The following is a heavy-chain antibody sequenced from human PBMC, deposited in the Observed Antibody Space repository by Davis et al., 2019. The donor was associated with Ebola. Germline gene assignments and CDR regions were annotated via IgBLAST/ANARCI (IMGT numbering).Heavy chain of an antibody. D-gene: IGHD6-19*01. V-gene: IGHV3-48*03. CDR3: AKTGVRQWLVHGDAFDI. CDR1: GFTFSSYE. CDR2: ISSSGSTI. J-gene: IGHJ3*02. Sequence: GGSLRLSCAASGFTFSSYEMNWVRQAPGKGLEWVSYISSSGSTIYYADSVKGRFTISRDNAKNSLYLQMNSLRAEDTAVYYCAKTGVRQWLVHGDAFDIWGQGTMVTVSS.